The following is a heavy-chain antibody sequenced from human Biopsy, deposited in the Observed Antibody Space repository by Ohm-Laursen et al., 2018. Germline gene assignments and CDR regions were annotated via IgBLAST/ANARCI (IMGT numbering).Heavy chain of an antibody. CDR1: GDSITNTIYY. CDR3: ARQVDFWSGYVDY. Sequence: GTLSLTCTVSGDSITNTIYYWAWIRQHPGKGLEWIGNIYYDGITYYNPSLKSRVAMSVDTSKNQFSLKLRSVTAADTAVYYCARQVDFWSGYVDYWGQGTLVAVSS. D-gene: IGHD3-3*01. J-gene: IGHJ4*02. CDR2: IYYDGIT. V-gene: IGHV4-39*01.